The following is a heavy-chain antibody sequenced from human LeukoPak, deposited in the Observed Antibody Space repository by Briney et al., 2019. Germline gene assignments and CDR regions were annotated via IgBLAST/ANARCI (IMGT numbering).Heavy chain of an antibody. D-gene: IGHD1-26*01. CDR1: GGSFSGYY. J-gene: IGHJ5*02. V-gene: IGHV4-34*01. CDR3: ARGWSWEDWFDP. Sequence: SSETLSLTCAVYGGSFSGYYWRWIRQPPGEGLEWIGEINHSGSTNYNPSLKSRVTISVDTSKNQFSLKLSSVTAADTAVYYCARGWSWEDWFDPWGQGTLVTVSS. CDR2: INHSGST.